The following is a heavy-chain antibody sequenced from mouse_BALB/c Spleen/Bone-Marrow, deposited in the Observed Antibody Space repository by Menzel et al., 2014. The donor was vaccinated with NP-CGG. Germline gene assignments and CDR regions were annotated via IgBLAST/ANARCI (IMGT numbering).Heavy chain of an antibody. J-gene: IGHJ3*01. CDR2: INPYNDYT. Sequence: EVQVVESGAELVRPGASVKISCKAFGYTFTNHHINWVKQKHGQGLDWIGYINPYNDYTSYNQKFKGKATLTVDKSSSTAYIELSSLTSEDSAVYFCAREDYGAWFPYWGQGTLVTVSA. CDR1: GYTFTNHH. CDR3: AREDYGAWFPY. V-gene: IGHV1S45*01. D-gene: IGHD1-2*01.